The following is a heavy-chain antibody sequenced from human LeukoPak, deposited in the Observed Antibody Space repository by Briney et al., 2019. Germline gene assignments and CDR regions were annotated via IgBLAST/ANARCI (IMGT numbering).Heavy chain of an antibody. CDR2: IYHSGST. CDR1: GYSTSSGYY. CDR3: ARGEVVVVPAAIRLDP. V-gene: IGHV4-38-2*01. D-gene: IGHD2-2*01. Sequence: PSETLSLTCAFSGYSTSSGYYWGWIRQPPGKGLEWIGSIYHSGSTYYNPSLKSRVTISVDTSKNQFSLKLSSVTAADTAVYYCARGEVVVVPAAIRLDPWGQGTLVTLSS. J-gene: IGHJ5*02.